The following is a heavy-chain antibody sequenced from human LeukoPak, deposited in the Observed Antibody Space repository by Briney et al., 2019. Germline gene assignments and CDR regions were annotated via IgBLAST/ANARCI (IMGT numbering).Heavy chain of an antibody. CDR2: INPNSGGT. D-gene: IGHD3-22*01. J-gene: IGHJ4*02. CDR3: ARGPGGYYDSSGYYY. V-gene: IGHV1-2*02. Sequence: ASVKVSCKASGYTFTGYYMHWVRRAPGQGLEWMGWINPNSGGTNYAQKFQGRVTMTRDTSISTAYMELSRLRSDDTAVYYCARGPGGYYDSSGYYYWGQGTLVTVSS. CDR1: GYTFTGYY.